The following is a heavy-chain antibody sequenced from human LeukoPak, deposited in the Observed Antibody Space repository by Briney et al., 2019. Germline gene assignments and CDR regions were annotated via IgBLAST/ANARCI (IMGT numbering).Heavy chain of an antibody. D-gene: IGHD3-22*01. Sequence: GGSLRLSCAASGFTFSSYGMHWVRQAPGKGLEWVAVISYDGSNKYYADSVKGRFTISRDNSKNTLYLQMNSLRAEDTAVYYCAKDYDYYDSSGYPDYWGQGTLVTVSS. CDR2: ISYDGSNK. V-gene: IGHV3-30*18. J-gene: IGHJ4*02. CDR1: GFTFSSYG. CDR3: AKDYDYYDSSGYPDY.